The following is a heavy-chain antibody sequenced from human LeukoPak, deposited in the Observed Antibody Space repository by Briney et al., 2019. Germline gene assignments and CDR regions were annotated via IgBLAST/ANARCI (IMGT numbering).Heavy chain of an antibody. V-gene: IGHV3-33*01. CDR2: IWYDGSNK. D-gene: IGHD6-13*01. CDR1: GFTFSSYG. J-gene: IGHJ6*02. Sequence: PGGSLRLSCAASGFTFSSYGMHWVRRAPGKGLEWVAVIWYDGSNKYYADSVKGRFTISRDNSKNTLYLQMNSLRAEDTAVYYCARDRIAAAGTSILYYYGMDVWGQGTTVTVSS. CDR3: ARDRIAAAGTSILYYYGMDV.